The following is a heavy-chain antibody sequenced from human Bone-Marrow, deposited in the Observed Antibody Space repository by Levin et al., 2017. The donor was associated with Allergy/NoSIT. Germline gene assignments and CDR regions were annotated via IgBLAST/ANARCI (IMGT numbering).Heavy chain of an antibody. Sequence: PGESLKISCEASGFTFSDHYVSWIRQPPGKGLEWVSYISSGGSATYYADSVQGRFTISRDNAKNSLFLQMNNLTAEDTAVYYCARDVGHREARPGRPDSWGQGTLVIVSS. CDR1: GFTFSDHY. V-gene: IGHV3-11*01. CDR3: ARDVGHREARPGRPDS. J-gene: IGHJ4*02. D-gene: IGHD6-6*01. CDR2: ISSGGSAT.